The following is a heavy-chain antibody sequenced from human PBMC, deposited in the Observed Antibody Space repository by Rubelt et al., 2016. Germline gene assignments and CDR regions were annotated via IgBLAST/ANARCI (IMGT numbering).Heavy chain of an antibody. D-gene: IGHD3-16*01. Sequence: QVQLQESGPGLVKPSETLSLTCTVSGGSISPNYWSWIRQSPGKGLEWIGYIFFNGNSNYNPSLKSRVTISVDTSTNQVSLKLNSETAADTAVYYCARHGAVLNWFFDLWGRGTLVTVSS. CDR1: GGSISPNY. CDR3: ARHGAVLNWFFDL. CDR2: IFFNGNS. V-gene: IGHV4-59*08. J-gene: IGHJ2*01.